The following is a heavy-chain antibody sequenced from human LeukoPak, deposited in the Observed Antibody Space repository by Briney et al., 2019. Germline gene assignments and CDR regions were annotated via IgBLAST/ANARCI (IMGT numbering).Heavy chain of an antibody. CDR2: ISGSGGST. J-gene: IGHJ5*02. Sequence: PGGSLRLSCAASGFTFSSYAMSWVRQAPGKGLEWVSAISGSGGSTYYADSVKGRFTISRDNSKNTLYLQMNSLRAEDTAVYYCAPPPGENCSGGSCYGGWLDPWGQGTLVTVSS. CDR1: GFTFSSYA. V-gene: IGHV3-23*01. CDR3: APPPGENCSGGSCYGGWLDP. D-gene: IGHD2-15*01.